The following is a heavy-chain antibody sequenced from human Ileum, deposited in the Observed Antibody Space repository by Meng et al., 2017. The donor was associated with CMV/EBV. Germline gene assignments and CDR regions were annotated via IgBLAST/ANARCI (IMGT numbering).Heavy chain of an antibody. D-gene: IGHD2-8*01. CDR1: GDFVSSDTYH. Sequence: VSGDFVSSDTYHWSFIRQPPGKGLEWIGHTYSGRSNTYNPSLKSRVTISLDSSKNQFSLKLDSVTAADTAVYYCVTFIVGNGGRGSWGQGTLVTVSS. V-gene: IGHV4-61*01. CDR3: VTFIVGNGGRGS. CDR2: TYSGRSN. J-gene: IGHJ5*02.